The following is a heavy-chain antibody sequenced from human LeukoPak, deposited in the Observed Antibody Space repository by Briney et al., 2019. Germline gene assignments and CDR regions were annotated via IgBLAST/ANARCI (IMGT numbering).Heavy chain of an antibody. CDR3: AKAIEGYYYYMYV. CDR1: GFTFSSYG. V-gene: IGHV3-33*06. J-gene: IGHJ6*03. CDR2: IWYDGSNK. Sequence: GRSLRLSCAASGFTFSSYGMHWVRQAPGKGLEWVAVIWYDGSNKYYADSVKGRFTISRDNSKNTLYLQMNSLRAEDTAVYYCAKAIEGYYYYMYVWGKGTTVTVSS. D-gene: IGHD2/OR15-2a*01.